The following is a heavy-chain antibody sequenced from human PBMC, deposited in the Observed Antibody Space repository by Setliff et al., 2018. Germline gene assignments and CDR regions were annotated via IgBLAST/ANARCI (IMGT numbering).Heavy chain of an antibody. D-gene: IGHD2-2*02. J-gene: IGHJ6*02. CDR3: ARDSRGLVPAAIEGSYYYYGMDV. V-gene: IGHV1-8*02. Sequence: ASVKVSCKASGGTFSSYAISWVRQAPGQGLEWMGWMNPNSGNTGYAQKFQGRVTMTRNTSRSTAYMDLSSLRSEDTAVYYCARDSRGLVPAAIEGSYYYYGMDVWGQGTTVTVSS. CDR1: GGTFSSYA. CDR2: MNPNSGNT.